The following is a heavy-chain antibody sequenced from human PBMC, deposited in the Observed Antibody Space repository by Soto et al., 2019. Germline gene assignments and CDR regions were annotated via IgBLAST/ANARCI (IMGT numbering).Heavy chain of an antibody. CDR2: IYPGDSDI. Sequence: PGESLKISCKGSGYSFTTYWIGWVRQMPGKGLEWMGIIYPGDSDIRYSPSFQGQVTISADKSITTAFLQWSSLKASDTAMYYCAXXXXNYYDSSGYLXYWGXXXXXXXSX. J-gene: IGHJ4*01. D-gene: IGHD3-22*01. CDR1: GYSFTTYW. V-gene: IGHV5-51*01. CDR3: AXXXXNYYDSSGYLXY.